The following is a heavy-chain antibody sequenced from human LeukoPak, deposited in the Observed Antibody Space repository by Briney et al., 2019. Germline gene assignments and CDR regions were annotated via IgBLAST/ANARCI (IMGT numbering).Heavy chain of an antibody. V-gene: IGHV3-64*01. CDR3: ARVLWGYYNP. CDR2: ISSNGGST. J-gene: IGHJ5*02. D-gene: IGHD3-22*01. Sequence: GGSLRLSCAASGFTFSSYAMHWVRQAPGKGLEYVSAISSNGGSTYYANSVKGRFTISRDNSKNTLYLQMGSLRAEDMAVYYRARVLWGYYNPWGQGTLVTVSS. CDR1: GFTFSSYA.